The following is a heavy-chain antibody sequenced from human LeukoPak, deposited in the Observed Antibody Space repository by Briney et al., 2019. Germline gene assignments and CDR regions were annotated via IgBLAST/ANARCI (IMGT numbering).Heavy chain of an antibody. V-gene: IGHV6-1*01. Sequence: SQTLSLTFAISGDSLSSNSATWNWVRQSPSRGLEWLGRTYYRSKWYNDYAVSVKGRVTINPDASKKQFSLQLNSVTPEDTAMYYCARGNGYPFDYWGQGTLVTVSS. D-gene: IGHD3-16*01. CDR1: GDSLSSNSAT. CDR2: TYYRSKWYN. CDR3: ARGNGYPFDY. J-gene: IGHJ4*02.